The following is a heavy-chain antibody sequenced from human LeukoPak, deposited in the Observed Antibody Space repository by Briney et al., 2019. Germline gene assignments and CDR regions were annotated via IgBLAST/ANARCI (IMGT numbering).Heavy chain of an antibody. J-gene: IGHJ4*02. V-gene: IGHV1-69*05. CDR2: IISIFGTA. D-gene: IGHD6-19*01. CDR1: GGTFSSYA. CDR3: ARGSWDSSGWYYGY. Sequence: KVSCKASGGTFSSYAISWVRQAPGQGLEWMGRIISIFGTANYAQKFQGRVTITTDESTNTAYMELSSLRSEDTAVYYCARGSWDSSGWYYGYWGQGTLVTVSS.